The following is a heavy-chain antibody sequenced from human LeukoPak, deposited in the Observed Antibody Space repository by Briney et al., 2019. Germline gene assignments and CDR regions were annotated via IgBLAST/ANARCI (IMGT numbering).Heavy chain of an antibody. CDR2: IYPRDGST. CDR1: GYTFTSNY. V-gene: IGHV1-46*01. Sequence: ASVKVSCKASGYTFTSNYIHWVRQAPGQGLEWMGMIYPRDGSTSYAQKFQGRVTITADESTSTAYMELSSLRSEDTAVYYCATLRGARSYWGQGTLVTVSS. CDR3: ATLRGARSY. J-gene: IGHJ4*02. D-gene: IGHD1-26*01.